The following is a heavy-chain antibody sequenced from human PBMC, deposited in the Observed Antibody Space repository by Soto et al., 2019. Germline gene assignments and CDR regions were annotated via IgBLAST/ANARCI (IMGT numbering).Heavy chain of an antibody. Sequence: GGALRLSCAGPGFSLSDHYIDWVRQAPGKGLEWVGRSRDKPQVYSTAYAASVKGRFTTSRDESKNSAYLQMNSLKTEDTAVYYCVRATYFSDSSGYTRCLDYWGQGTLVTGSS. V-gene: IGHV3-72*01. CDR3: VRATYFSDSSGYTRCLDY. J-gene: IGHJ4*02. D-gene: IGHD3-22*01. CDR2: SRDKPQVYST. CDR1: GFSLSDHY.